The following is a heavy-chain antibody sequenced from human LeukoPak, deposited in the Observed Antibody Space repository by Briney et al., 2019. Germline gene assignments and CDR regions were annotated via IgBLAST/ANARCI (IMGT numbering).Heavy chain of an antibody. J-gene: IGHJ4*02. V-gene: IGHV3-74*01. D-gene: IGHD5-12*01. Sequence: PGGSLRLSCAASGFTFNTYWMHWVRQAPGKGLEWVSRINSDGSSTAYADSVKGRFTISRDNAKNTLYLQMNSLRAEDTAVHYCARDPAYSGYDTDFDYWGQGTLVTVSS. CDR3: ARDPAYSGYDTDFDY. CDR2: INSDGSST. CDR1: GFTFNTYW.